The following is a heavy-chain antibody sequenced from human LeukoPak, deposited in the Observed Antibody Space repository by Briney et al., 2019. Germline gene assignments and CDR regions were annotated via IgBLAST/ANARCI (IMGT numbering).Heavy chain of an antibody. CDR1: GFTFSSYW. J-gene: IGHJ6*02. CDR3: ARVGGFGELLSSYYYGMDV. V-gene: IGHV3-7*01. Sequence: GGSLRLSCAASGFTFSSYWMSWVRQAPGKGLEWVANIKQDGSEKYYVDSVKGRFTISRDNAKNSLYLQMNSLRAEDTAVYYCARVGGFGELLSSYYYGMDVWGQGTTVTVSS. CDR2: IKQDGSEK. D-gene: IGHD3-10*01.